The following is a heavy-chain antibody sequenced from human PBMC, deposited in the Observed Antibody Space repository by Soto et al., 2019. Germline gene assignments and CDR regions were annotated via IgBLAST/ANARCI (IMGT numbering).Heavy chain of an antibody. Sequence: SETLSLTCAVYGGSFSGYYWSWIRQPPGKGLEWIGEINHSGSTNYNPSLKSRVTISVDTSKNQFSLKLSSVTAADTAVYYCARGRVVGVGYYYDSTYGMDVWGQGTTVTVSS. CDR2: INHSGST. D-gene: IGHD3-22*01. CDR1: GGSFSGYY. V-gene: IGHV4-34*01. CDR3: ARGRVVGVGYYYDSTYGMDV. J-gene: IGHJ6*02.